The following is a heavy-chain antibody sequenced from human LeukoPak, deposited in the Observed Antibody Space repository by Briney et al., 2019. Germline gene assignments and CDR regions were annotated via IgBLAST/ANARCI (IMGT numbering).Heavy chain of an antibody. CDR2: IHSSGST. Sequence: SETLSLTCTVSGVSIISYYWSWIRQPPGKGLEWIAFIHSSGSTGYNPSLKSRFTISVDTSKNHFSLKVTSMSAADTGVYYCARSLPGAIGAADFWGQGTLVTVSS. V-gene: IGHV4-59*01. CDR1: GVSIISYY. J-gene: IGHJ4*02. D-gene: IGHD6-13*01. CDR3: ARSLPGAIGAADF.